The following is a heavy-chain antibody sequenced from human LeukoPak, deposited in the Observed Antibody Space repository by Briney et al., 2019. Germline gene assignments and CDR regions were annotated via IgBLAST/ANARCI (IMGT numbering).Heavy chain of an antibody. CDR1: GGSIISYF. Sequence: SETLSLTCTVSGGSIISYFWSWIRQPPGKGPEWIGYIFDSGTTNYNPSTNYKPSLKSRVTVSLATSKNHFSLKLSSVTAADTAVYFCARGGLTTIAQYDYWGQGILVTVSS. CDR3: ARGGLTTIAQYDY. V-gene: IGHV4-59*01. J-gene: IGHJ4*02. D-gene: IGHD4-17*01. CDR2: IFDSGTTNYNPST.